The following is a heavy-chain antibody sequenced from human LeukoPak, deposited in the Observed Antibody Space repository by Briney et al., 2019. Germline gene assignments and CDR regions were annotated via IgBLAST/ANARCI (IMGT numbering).Heavy chain of an antibody. CDR1: GGSISSYY. V-gene: IGHV4-59*01. D-gene: IGHD3-10*01. CDR2: IYYSGST. J-gene: IGHJ4*02. CDR3: ARGGPSSGSYDH. Sequence: SETLSLTCTVSGGSISSYYWSWIRQPPGKGLEWIGYIYYSGSTNYNPSLKSRVTISVDTSKNQFSLKLSSVTAADTAVYYCARGGPSSGSYDHWGQGNLVTVSS.